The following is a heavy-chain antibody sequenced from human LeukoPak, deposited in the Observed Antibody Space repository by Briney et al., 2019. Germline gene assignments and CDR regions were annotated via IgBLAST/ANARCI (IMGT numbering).Heavy chain of an antibody. J-gene: IGHJ4*02. CDR1: GGTFSSYA. Sequence: GASVKVSCKASGGTFSSYAISWVRQAPGQGLEWMGGIIPIFGTANYAQKFQGRVTLTADKSTNTAYMELSNLRSEDTAVYYCARTLYDYVLYFDYWGQGTLVTVSS. CDR2: IIPIFGTA. V-gene: IGHV1-69*06. CDR3: ARTLYDYVLYFDY. D-gene: IGHD3-16*01.